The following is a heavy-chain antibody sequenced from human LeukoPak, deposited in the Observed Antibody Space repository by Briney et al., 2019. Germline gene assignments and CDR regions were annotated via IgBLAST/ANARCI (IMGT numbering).Heavy chain of an antibody. Sequence: TLETLSLTCTVSGYSISSGYYWGWIRQPPGKGLEWIGSIYHSGSTYYNPSLKSRVTISVDTSKNQFSLKLSSVTAADTAVYYCARVGHDYVLLDPWARGPWSPSPQ. CDR3: ARVGHDYVLLDP. CDR2: IYHSGST. D-gene: IGHD4-17*01. CDR1: GYSISSGYY. V-gene: IGHV4-38-2*02. J-gene: IGHJ5*02.